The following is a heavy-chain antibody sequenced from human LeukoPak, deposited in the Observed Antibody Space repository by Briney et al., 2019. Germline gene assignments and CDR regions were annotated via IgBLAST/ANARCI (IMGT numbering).Heavy chain of an antibody. Sequence: GASVKVSCKASGYTFTDYYLHWVRQAPGQGLEWMGWINPNSGGTNYAQKFQGRVTMTRDTSISTAYMDLSRLRSDDTAVYYCARDTHRTSDAFDIWGQGTMVTVSS. J-gene: IGHJ3*02. CDR3: ARDTHRTSDAFDI. CDR1: GYTFTDYY. V-gene: IGHV1-2*02. CDR2: INPNSGGT.